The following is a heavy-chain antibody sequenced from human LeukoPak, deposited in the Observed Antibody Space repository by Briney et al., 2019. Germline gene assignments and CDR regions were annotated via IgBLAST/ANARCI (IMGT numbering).Heavy chain of an antibody. D-gene: IGHD2-21*02. CDR2: ISYDGSNK. CDR3: ARGRGPQGGDCYSPFCYFDY. Sequence: PGGSLRLSCAASGFTFSSYAMHWVRQAPGKGLEWVAVISYDGSNKYYADSVKGRFTISRDNSKNTLYLQMNSLRAEDTAVYYCARGRGPQGGDCYSPFCYFDYWGQGTLVTVSS. J-gene: IGHJ4*02. V-gene: IGHV3-30*04. CDR1: GFTFSSYA.